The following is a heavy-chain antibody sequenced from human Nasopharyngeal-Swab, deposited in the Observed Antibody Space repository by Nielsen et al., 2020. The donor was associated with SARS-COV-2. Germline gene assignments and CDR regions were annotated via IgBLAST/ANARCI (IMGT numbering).Heavy chain of an antibody. V-gene: IGHV4-59*08. Sequence: SETLSLTCNVSGVSVSPHYWSWLRQPPGKRLEWVGYIYYGGSTNYNPSLKNRVTMSVDPSKNQFSLKLTSVTAADTAVYYCAKEGDYGIRDYWGQGTLVTVSS. D-gene: IGHD4-17*01. CDR1: GVSVSPHY. J-gene: IGHJ4*02. CDR3: AKEGDYGIRDY. CDR2: IYYGGST.